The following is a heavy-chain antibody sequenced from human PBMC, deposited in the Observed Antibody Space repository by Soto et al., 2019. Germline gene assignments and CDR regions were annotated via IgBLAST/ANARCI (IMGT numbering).Heavy chain of an antibody. J-gene: IGHJ4*02. CDR3: AKVRAVAGMIYYFDY. CDR2: ISGSGGST. V-gene: IGHV3-23*01. Sequence: EVQLLESGGGLVQPGGSLRLSCAASGFTFSSYAMSWVRQAPGKGLEWVSAISGSGGSTYYADFVKGRFTISRDNSKNTLYLQMNSLRAEDTAVYYCAKVRAVAGMIYYFDYWGQGTLVTVSS. CDR1: GFTFSSYA. D-gene: IGHD6-19*01.